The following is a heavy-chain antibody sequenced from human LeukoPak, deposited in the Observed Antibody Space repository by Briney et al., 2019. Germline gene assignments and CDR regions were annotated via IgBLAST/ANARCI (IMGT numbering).Heavy chain of an antibody. CDR3: ARGYYGSGSHCCHMDV. Sequence: SETLSLTCAVYVGSFSGYYWSWIRQPPGKGLEWIGEINQSGSTNYNSSLKSRVTISVDTSKNQFSLKLSSVTAADTAVYCARGYYGSGSHCCHMDVWGKGTTITVS. V-gene: IGHV4-34*01. D-gene: IGHD3-10*01. CDR2: INQSGST. CDR1: VGSFSGYY. J-gene: IGHJ6*03.